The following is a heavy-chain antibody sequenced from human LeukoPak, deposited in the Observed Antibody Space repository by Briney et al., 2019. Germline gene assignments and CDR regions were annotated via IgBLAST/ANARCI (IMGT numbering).Heavy chain of an antibody. CDR1: GFTVSSNY. CDR3: ARDSYSKSAYNWFDP. Sequence: QPGGSPRLSCAASGFTVSSNYMSWVRQAPGKGLEWVSTIFSGGSTYYADSVRGRFTISRDNSKNTLYLQMNSLRAEDTAVYYCARDSYSKSAYNWFDPWGQGTLVTVSS. J-gene: IGHJ5*02. V-gene: IGHV3-53*01. D-gene: IGHD4-11*01. CDR2: IFSGGST.